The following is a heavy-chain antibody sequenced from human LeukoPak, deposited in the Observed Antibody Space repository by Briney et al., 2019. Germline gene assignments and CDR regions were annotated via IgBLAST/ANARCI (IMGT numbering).Heavy chain of an antibody. CDR3: ARVPPRYGDYYLDY. CDR1: GFSKRINH. J-gene: IGHJ4*02. V-gene: IGHV3-53*01. D-gene: IGHD4-17*01. CDR2: LYDGGNT. Sequence: GGSLRLLCAASGFSKRINHMSGVPQARGKGREGVSILYDGGNTYYAASVKGRFTVSRDNSKNTLYLQMNSLRAEDTAVFYCARVPPRYGDYYLDYWGKGTLVTVSS.